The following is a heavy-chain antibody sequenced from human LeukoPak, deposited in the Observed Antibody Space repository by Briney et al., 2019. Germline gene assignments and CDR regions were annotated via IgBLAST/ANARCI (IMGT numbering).Heavy chain of an antibody. CDR3: VRRGGGAVAYDS. CDR2: ISSTESST. V-gene: IGHV3-64D*09. CDR1: GFTFSTYP. J-gene: IGHJ4*02. Sequence: PGGSLRLSCAASGFTFSTYPIHWVRQAPGKRLEYVSSISSTESSTHYADSVRGRFTISRDNSKNTLHLQMSSLRAEDTAAYYCVRRGGGAVAYDSWGQGTLVTVSS. D-gene: IGHD1-26*01.